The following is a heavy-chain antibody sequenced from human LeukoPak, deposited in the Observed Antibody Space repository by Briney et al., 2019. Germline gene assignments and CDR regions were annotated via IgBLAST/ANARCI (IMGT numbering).Heavy chain of an antibody. CDR2: INHGGST. CDR3: ARLISGSYFMGKNAFDI. J-gene: IGHJ3*02. CDR1: GGSFSGYY. V-gene: IGHV4-34*01. Sequence: PSETLSLTCAVYGGSFSGYYWSWIRQPPGKGLEWIGEINHGGSTNYNPSLKSRVTISVDTSKNQFSLKLSSVTAADTAVYYCARLISGSYFMGKNAFDIRGQGTMVTVSS. D-gene: IGHD1-26*01.